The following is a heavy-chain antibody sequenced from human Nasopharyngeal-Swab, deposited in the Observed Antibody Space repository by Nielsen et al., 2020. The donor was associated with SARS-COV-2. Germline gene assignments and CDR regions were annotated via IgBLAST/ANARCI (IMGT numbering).Heavy chain of an antibody. V-gene: IGHV3-7*01. CDR1: GFTFSSYW. Sequence: GGSLRLSCAASGFTFSSYWMSWVRQAPGKGLEGVANIKQDGSEKYYVDSVKGRFTISRDNAKNSLYLQMNSLRAEDTAVYYCARDRGYCSSTSCYVGSYYYYGMDVWGQGTTVTVSS. J-gene: IGHJ6*02. D-gene: IGHD2-2*01. CDR2: IKQDGSEK. CDR3: ARDRGYCSSTSCYVGSYYYYGMDV.